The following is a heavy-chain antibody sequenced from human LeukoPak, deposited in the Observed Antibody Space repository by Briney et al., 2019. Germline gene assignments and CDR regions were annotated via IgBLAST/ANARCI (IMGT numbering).Heavy chain of an antibody. D-gene: IGHD4-11*01. V-gene: IGHV3-48*02. J-gene: IGHJ4*02. Sequence: GGSLRLSCAASGFTFSSYSMNWVRQAPGKGLEWVSYISRSTSTIYYADSVKGRFTISRDNAKNLLYLQMNSLRDEDTAVYYCARSNGNFDYWGQGTLVTVSP. CDR1: GFTFSSYS. CDR2: ISRSTSTI. CDR3: ARSNGNFDY.